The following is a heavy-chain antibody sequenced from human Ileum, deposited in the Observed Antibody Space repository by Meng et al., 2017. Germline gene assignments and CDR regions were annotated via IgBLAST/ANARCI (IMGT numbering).Heavy chain of an antibody. J-gene: IGHJ4*02. CDR2: INTDGSTT. V-gene: IGHV3-74*03. D-gene: IGHD3-22*01. CDR1: GFTFSRHW. Sequence: RLLESGGCLVAPGVSLRLSCAASGFTFSRHWMNWVRQAPGKGLVWVSRINTDGSTTTYADSVKGRFTISRDNAKNTVFLQMNSLRAEDTAVYYCVGMTVGWGQGTLVTVSS. CDR3: VGMTVG.